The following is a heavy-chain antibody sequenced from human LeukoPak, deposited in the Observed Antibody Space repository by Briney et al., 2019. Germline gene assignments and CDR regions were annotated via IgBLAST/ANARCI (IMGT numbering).Heavy chain of an antibody. CDR2: IKQDGSEK. Sequence: GGSLRLSCAVSGFTFSDHYMDWVRQAPGKGLEWVANIKQDGSEKYYVDSVKGRFTISRDNAKNSLYLQMNSLRAEDTAVYYCARGGLGSGYDYGHYWGQGTLVTVSS. J-gene: IGHJ4*02. CDR1: GFTFSDHY. D-gene: IGHD5-12*01. V-gene: IGHV3-7*01. CDR3: ARGGLGSGYDYGHY.